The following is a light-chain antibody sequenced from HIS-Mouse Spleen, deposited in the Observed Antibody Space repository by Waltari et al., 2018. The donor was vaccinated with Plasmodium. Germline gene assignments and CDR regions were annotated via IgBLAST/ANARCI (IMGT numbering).Light chain of an antibody. CDR3: CSYAGSSTLV. CDR1: RSDVGSYNL. V-gene: IGLV2-23*01. J-gene: IGLJ2*01. CDR2: EGS. Sequence: QSALTQPASVSGSPGQSITISCTGTRSDVGSYNLVSWYQQHPGKAPKVMIYEGSKRPAGVSNRFAGSKSGNTASRTISGLQAEDEADYYCCSYAGSSTLVFGGGTKLTVL.